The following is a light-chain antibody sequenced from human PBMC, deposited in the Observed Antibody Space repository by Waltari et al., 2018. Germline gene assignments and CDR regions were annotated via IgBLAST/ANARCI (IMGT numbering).Light chain of an antibody. CDR1: RTVLYSSNNKNC. V-gene: IGKV4-1*01. Sequence: DIVMTQSPDSLAVSLGESATIPGTSSRTVLYSSNNKNCLAWYQQKAGQAPKLLISWASARQSGAPERFSGSGSGTDFALTISSLQAEDAAVYYCQQYYNIPWTFGQGTKVEVK. CDR2: WAS. J-gene: IGKJ1*01. CDR3: QQYYNIPWT.